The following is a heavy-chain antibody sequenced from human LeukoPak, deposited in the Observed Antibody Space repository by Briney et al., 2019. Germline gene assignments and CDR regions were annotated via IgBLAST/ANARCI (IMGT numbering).Heavy chain of an antibody. Sequence: GGSLRLSCAASGFTFSRYWMSWVRQAPGKGLEWVANIKEDGSVKYYVESVKGRFTISRDNAKDSLYLQMNSLRAEDTAVYYCAASITMFDYWGQGTLVTVSS. D-gene: IGHD3-10*01. CDR2: IKEDGSVK. J-gene: IGHJ4*02. CDR3: AASITMFDY. CDR1: GFTFSRYW. V-gene: IGHV3-7*02.